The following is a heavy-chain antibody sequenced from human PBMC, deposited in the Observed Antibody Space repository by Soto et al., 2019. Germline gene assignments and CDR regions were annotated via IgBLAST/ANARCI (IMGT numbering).Heavy chain of an antibody. CDR1: GDSVSSNSAA. J-gene: IGHJ4*02. CDR3: ARAYQGGNTLDY. CDR2: TCYRSKWYN. Sequence: PSQTLSLTCAISGDSVSSNSAAWNWIRQSPSRGLEWLGRTCYRSKWYNDYAASVKSRISINPDTSKNQFSLQLDSVTPEDTAMYYCARAYQGGNTLDYWGQGTLVTVSS. V-gene: IGHV6-1*01. D-gene: IGHD2-15*01.